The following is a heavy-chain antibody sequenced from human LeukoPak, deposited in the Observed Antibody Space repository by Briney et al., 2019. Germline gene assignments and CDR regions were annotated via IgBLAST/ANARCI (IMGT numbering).Heavy chain of an antibody. Sequence: GASAKVSCKASGYTFTGYYMHWVRQAPGQGLEWMGGIIPIFGTANYAQKFQGRVTITADKSTSTAYMELSSLRSEDTAVYYCARNSNVFLEWFDAFDIWGQGTMVTVSS. J-gene: IGHJ3*02. CDR2: IIPIFGTA. CDR3: ARNSNVFLEWFDAFDI. D-gene: IGHD3-3*01. V-gene: IGHV1-69*06. CDR1: GYTFTGYY.